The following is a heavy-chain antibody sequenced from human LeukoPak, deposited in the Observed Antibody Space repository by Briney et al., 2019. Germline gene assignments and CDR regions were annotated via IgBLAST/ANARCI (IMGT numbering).Heavy chain of an antibody. V-gene: IGHV3-66*03. J-gene: IGHJ5*02. CDR1: GFSARSYY. Sequence: GGSLRLSCAVSGFSARSYYMSWVRQAPGKGLEWVSLIRGSGETFYADSVKGRFSISRDDSKTTVYLQMNSLRIEDTAVYFCARDRAATQGWVEFDPWGQGTLVTVSS. D-gene: IGHD5-24*01. CDR2: IRGSGET. CDR3: ARDRAATQGWVEFDP.